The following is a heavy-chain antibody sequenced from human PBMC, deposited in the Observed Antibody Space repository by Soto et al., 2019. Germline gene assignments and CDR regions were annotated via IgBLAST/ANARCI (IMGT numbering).Heavy chain of an antibody. CDR1: GYTFRNFG. J-gene: IGHJ4*02. CDR2: ISAYNANA. V-gene: IGHV1-18*01. D-gene: IGHD6-13*01. Sequence: QIQLLQSGAEVKKPGASVKVTCKASGYTFRNFGITWVRQAPGQGLEWMGWISAYNANANYAQKFQGRLTMTADTSTSTAYMELRSRRSDVTAVYYCARENSDFDYWGQGTLVTVSS. CDR3: ARENSDFDY.